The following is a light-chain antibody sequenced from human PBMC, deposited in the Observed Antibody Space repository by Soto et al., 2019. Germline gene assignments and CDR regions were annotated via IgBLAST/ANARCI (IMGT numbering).Light chain of an antibody. Sequence: EIVLTQSPGTLSLSPGERATLSCRASQSVTSSYLAWYQQKPGQAPRLVIHGASTRASGIPDRFSGSGSGTDFTLTISRREPDDFAVYYCQQYGRASMYSFGQGTKLEIK. CDR2: GAS. CDR1: QSVTSSY. CDR3: QQYGRASMYS. J-gene: IGKJ2*01. V-gene: IGKV3-20*01.